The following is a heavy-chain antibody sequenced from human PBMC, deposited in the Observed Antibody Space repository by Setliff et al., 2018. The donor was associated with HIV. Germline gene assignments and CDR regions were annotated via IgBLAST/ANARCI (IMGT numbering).Heavy chain of an antibody. J-gene: IGHJ5*02. V-gene: IGHV1-3*01. Sequence: GASVKVSCKASGYTFTDYAMHWVRQAPGQRLEWVGWINVVNGNMKYSQKFQGRVTIIRDTSASTAYMEPSSLTSEDTAVYYCATFYSTGWYNPWGQGTLVTVSS. D-gene: IGHD6-19*01. CDR1: GYTFTDYA. CDR2: INVVNGNM. CDR3: ATFYSTGWYNP.